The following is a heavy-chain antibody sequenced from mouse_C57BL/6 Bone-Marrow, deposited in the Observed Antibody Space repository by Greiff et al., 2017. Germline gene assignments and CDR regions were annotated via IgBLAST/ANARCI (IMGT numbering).Heavy chain of an antibody. CDR1: GYTFTSYG. V-gene: IGHV1-81*01. CDR3: AREGSYWYFDV. Sequence: QVQLQQSGAELARPGASVKLSCKASGYTFTSYGISWVKQRTGQGLEWIGEIYPRSGNTYYSEKFKGKATLTADKSSSTAYMELRSLTSEDSAVYFCAREGSYWYFDVWGTGTTVTVSS. J-gene: IGHJ1*03. CDR2: IYPRSGNT.